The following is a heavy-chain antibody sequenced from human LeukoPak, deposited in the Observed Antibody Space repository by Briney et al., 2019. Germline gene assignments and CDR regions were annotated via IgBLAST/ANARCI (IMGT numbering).Heavy chain of an antibody. CDR2: INWNSDNI. V-gene: IGHV3-9*01. J-gene: IGHJ3*02. CDR3: ARASYYYDTTGLGTVDI. Sequence: GGSLRLSCAASGFTFNDHAMYWVRQAPGKGLEWVSGINWNSDNIGYADSVKGRFTISRDDAKKSLFLQMNSLRTEDTALYYCARASYYYDTTGLGTVDIWGQGTMVTVSS. CDR1: GFTFNDHA. D-gene: IGHD3-22*01.